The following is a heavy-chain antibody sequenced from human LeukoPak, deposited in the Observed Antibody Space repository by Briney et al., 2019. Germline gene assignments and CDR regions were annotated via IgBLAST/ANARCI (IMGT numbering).Heavy chain of an antibody. CDR1: GITVSNYD. CDR3: AKRGIVIRGVLIMGFHKAAYYFDY. J-gene: IGHJ4*02. Sequence: PGGSLRLSYVVSGITVSNYDMSGVRQAPGKGLEWVSGIRESGGGTNYADPVKGRFTISRDNSMNTVYLQMNSLRAEDTAVYFCAKRGIVIRGVLIMGFHKAAYYFDYWGQGVLVTVSS. D-gene: IGHD3-10*01. CDR2: IRESGGGT. V-gene: IGHV3-23*01.